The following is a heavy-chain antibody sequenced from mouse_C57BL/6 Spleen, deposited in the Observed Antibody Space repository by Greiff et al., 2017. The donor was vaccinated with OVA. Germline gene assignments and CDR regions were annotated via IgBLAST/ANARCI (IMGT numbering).Heavy chain of an antibody. CDR3: AIGSPPDYYGSSYVPYWYFDV. J-gene: IGHJ1*03. V-gene: IGHV1-74*01. D-gene: IGHD1-1*01. CDR2: IHPSDSDT. Sequence: QVQLQQPGAELVKPGASVKVSCKASGYTFTSYWMHWVKQRPGQGLEWIGRIHPSDSDTNYNQKFKGKATLTVDKSSSTAYMQLSSLTSEDSAVYYCAIGSPPDYYGSSYVPYWYFDVWGTGTTVTVSS. CDR1: GYTFTSYW.